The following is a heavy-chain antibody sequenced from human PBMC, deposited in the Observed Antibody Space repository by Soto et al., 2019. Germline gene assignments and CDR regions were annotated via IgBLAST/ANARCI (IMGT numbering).Heavy chain of an antibody. V-gene: IGHV1-69*06. CDR3: ARDQVEKNYGSGSYYYYGMDG. CDR1: GGTFSSYG. D-gene: IGHD1-7*01. CDR2: IIPIFGTA. Sequence: SVKVSCKAFGGTFSSYGISWVRQAPGQGLEWMGGIIPIFGTANYAQKFQGRVTITADKSTSTAYMELSSLRSEDTAVYYCARDQVEKNYGSGSYYYYGMDGWGQGTTVIVSS. J-gene: IGHJ6*02.